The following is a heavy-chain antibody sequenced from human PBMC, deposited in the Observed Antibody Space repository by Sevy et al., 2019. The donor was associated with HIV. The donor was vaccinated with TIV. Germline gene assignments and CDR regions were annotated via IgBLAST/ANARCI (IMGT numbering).Heavy chain of an antibody. V-gene: IGHV1-58*01. CDR2: IVVGSGKT. J-gene: IGHJ3*02. Sequence: ASVKVSCKASGFIFTKSAAQWVRQARGQPLEWIGWIVVGSGKTDYAQKFQERVTLTRDMSISTAYMELSSLRSEDTAVYYCAAEDMTTWGGPLRFFDIWGQGTVVTVSS. CDR1: GFIFTKSA. CDR3: AAEDMTTWGGPLRFFDI. D-gene: IGHD3-16*01.